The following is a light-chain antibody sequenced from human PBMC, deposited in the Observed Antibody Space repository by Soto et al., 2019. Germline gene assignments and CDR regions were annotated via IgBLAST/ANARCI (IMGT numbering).Light chain of an antibody. Sequence: QSVLTQPRSVSGSPGQSVTISCTGTSGDVGGYNYVSWYQQHPGEAPKLMIYDVSKRPSGVPDRFSGSKSGNTASLTISGLQAEDEADYYCCSYAVNPQVFGTGTEVTVL. CDR3: CSYAVNPQV. CDR2: DVS. V-gene: IGLV2-11*01. J-gene: IGLJ1*01. CDR1: SGDVGGYNY.